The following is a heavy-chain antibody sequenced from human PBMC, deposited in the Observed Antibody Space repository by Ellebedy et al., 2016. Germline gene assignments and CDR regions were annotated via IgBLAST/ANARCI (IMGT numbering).Heavy chain of an antibody. CDR3: ARHVSGSSRVDI. J-gene: IGHJ3*02. V-gene: IGHV4-59*08. Sequence: SETLSLTXTVSSGSLSGYYWSWIRQAPGKGLEWIGYVYSTGSTNYNPSLKSRVTISLDVSKNQVSLELNSVTAADTAVYYCARHVSGSSRVDIWGQGTMVTVSS. CDR2: VYSTGST. CDR1: SGSLSGYY. D-gene: IGHD3-10*01.